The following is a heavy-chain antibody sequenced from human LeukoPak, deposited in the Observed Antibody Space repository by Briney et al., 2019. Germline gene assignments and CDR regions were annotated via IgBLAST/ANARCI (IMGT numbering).Heavy chain of an antibody. V-gene: IGHV3-23*05. CDR2: IYNSGTGT. D-gene: IGHD3-22*01. CDR3: ARDRGRYYDSRGFYWGYYFDS. CDR1: GFTFSSKG. Sequence: GGSLRLSCGASGFTFSSKGMSWVRPAPGEGLAWVSAIYNSGTGTYYADSVKGRFTISRDNSKDTLYLQMSSVRVDDTAVYYCARDRGRYYDSRGFYWGYYFDSWGQGILVTVST. J-gene: IGHJ4*02.